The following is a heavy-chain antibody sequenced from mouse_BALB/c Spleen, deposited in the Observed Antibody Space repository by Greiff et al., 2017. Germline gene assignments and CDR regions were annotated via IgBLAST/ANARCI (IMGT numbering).Heavy chain of an antibody. Sequence: EVQVVESGGGLVKPGGSLKLSCAASGFTFSSYAMSWVRQSPEKRLEWVAEISSGGSYTYYPDTVTGRFTISRDNAKNTLYLEMSSLRSEDTAMYYCARGRGNCVGAMDYWGQGTSVTVSS. CDR1: GFTFSSYA. CDR3: ARGRGNCVGAMDY. J-gene: IGHJ4*01. D-gene: IGHD2-1*01. CDR2: ISSGGSYT. V-gene: IGHV5-9-4*01.